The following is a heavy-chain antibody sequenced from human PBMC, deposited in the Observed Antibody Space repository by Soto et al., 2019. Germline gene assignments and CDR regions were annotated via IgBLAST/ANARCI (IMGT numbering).Heavy chain of an antibody. V-gene: IGHV1-18*01. CDR3: ARDPCNDFDF. J-gene: IGHJ4*01. D-gene: IGHD4-4*01. CDR2: ISTYNGNT. CDR1: GYTFNTYY. Sequence: SVQVSCKTSGYTFNTYYISWLRQAPGQGLEWIGWISTYNGNTNYVPKFQGRITMTTDTSTSTAYMELRSLRSDDTALYFCARDPCNDFDFWG.